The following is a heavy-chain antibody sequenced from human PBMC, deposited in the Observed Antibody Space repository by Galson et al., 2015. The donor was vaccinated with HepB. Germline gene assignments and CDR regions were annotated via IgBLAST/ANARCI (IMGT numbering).Heavy chain of an antibody. V-gene: IGHV1-69*13. D-gene: IGHD6-13*01. Sequence: SVKVSCKASGGTFSSYAISWVRQAPGQGLEWMGGIIPIFGTANYAQKFQGRVTITADESTSTAYMELSSLRSEDTAVYYCARWGSPGIAAAGRGRPGGPSEYWGQGTLVTVSS. CDR1: GGTFSSYA. CDR3: ARWGSPGIAAAGRGRPGGPSEY. J-gene: IGHJ4*02. CDR2: IIPIFGTA.